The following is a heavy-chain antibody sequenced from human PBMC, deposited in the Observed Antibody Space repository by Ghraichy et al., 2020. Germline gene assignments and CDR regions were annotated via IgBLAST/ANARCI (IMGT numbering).Heavy chain of an antibody. V-gene: IGHV3-30*02. CDR2: IRYDGSNK. CDR3: AKDSWELLLLDY. CDR1: GFTFSSYG. Sequence: GGSLRLSCAASGFTFSSYGMHWVRQAPGKGLEWVAFIRYDGSNKYYADSVKGRFTISRDNSKSTLYLQMNSLRAEDTAVYYCAKDSWELLLLDYWGQGTLVTVSS. J-gene: IGHJ4*02. D-gene: IGHD1-26*01.